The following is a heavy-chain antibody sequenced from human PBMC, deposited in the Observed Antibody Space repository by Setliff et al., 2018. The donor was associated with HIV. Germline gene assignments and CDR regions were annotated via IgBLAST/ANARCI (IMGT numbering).Heavy chain of an antibody. Sequence: GESLKISCAASGFTSSSYSMNWVRQAPGQGLQWVSSIDVTSTWIYYADSVKGRFTISRDNSKNSLYLQINTLRPDDTAVYYCARSENCYSTHCSPYDYWGQGTLVTVSS. D-gene: IGHD2-2*01. V-gene: IGHV3-21*01. J-gene: IGHJ4*02. CDR3: ARSENCYSTHCSPYDY. CDR2: IDVTSTWI. CDR1: GFTSSSYS.